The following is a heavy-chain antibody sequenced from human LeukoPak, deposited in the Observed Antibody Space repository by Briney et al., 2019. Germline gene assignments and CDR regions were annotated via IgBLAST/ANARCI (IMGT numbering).Heavy chain of an antibody. V-gene: IGHV5-51*01. Sequence: GESLKISCKGSGYSFTSYWIGWVRQMPGKGLEWMGFIYPGDSDTRYSPSFQGQVTISADKSISTAYLQWSSLKASDTAVYYCARHLRSMVVTGYFDYWGQGTLVTVSS. CDR2: IYPGDSDT. J-gene: IGHJ4*02. D-gene: IGHD4-23*01. CDR1: GYSFTSYW. CDR3: ARHLRSMVVTGYFDY.